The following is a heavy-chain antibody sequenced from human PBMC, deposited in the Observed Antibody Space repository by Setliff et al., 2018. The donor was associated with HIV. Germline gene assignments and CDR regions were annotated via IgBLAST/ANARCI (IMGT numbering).Heavy chain of an antibody. CDR2: IYHGGTT. D-gene: IGHD2-21*02. CDR1: GYSISSGYY. CDR3: VRGPPLTPTDADHPFDI. J-gene: IGHJ3*02. Sequence: KTSETLSLTCAVSGYSISSGYYWAWIRQPPGKGLEWIGSIYHGGTTYYNPSLKSRSTISEDTSKNQFSLSLSSVTAADTAVYYCVRGPPLTPTDADHPFDIWGQGTMVTVSS. V-gene: IGHV4-38-2*01.